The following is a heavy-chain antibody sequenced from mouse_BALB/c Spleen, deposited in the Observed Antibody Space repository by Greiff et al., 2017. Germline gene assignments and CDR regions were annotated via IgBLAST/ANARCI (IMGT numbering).Heavy chain of an antibody. CDR3: ARDYRRDAMDY. CDR1: GFSLTGYG. V-gene: IGHV2-6-7*01. D-gene: IGHD2-12*01. J-gene: IGHJ4*01. CDR2: IWGDGST. Sequence: VQLQQSGPGLVAPSQSLSITCTVSGFSLTGYGVNWVRQPPGKGLEWLGMIWGDGSTDYNSALKSRLSISKDNSKSQDFLKMNSLQTDDTAQYYCARDYRRDAMDYWGQGTSVTVSS.